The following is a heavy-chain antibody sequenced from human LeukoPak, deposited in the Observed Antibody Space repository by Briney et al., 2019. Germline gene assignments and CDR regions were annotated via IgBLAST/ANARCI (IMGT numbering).Heavy chain of an antibody. CDR2: IYYSGST. CDR1: GGSISSSSYY. V-gene: IGHV4-39*01. Sequence: SETLSLTCTVSGGSISSSSYYWGWIRQPPGKGLEWIGSIYYSGSTYYNPSLKSRVTISVDTSKNQFSLKLSSVTAADTAVYYCARHNNWFDHWGQGTLVTVSS. J-gene: IGHJ5*02. CDR3: ARHNNWFDH.